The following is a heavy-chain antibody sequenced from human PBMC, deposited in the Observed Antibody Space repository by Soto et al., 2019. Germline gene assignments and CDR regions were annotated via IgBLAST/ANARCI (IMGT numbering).Heavy chain of an antibody. CDR3: ARPYCSSARCYSDY. V-gene: IGHV1-18*04. CDR1: GYTFTSHG. Sequence: QVQLVQSGAEVKKPGASVKVSCKTSGYTFTSHGISWVRQAPGQGLEWMGWISAYNGNTNYAQKLQGRVTMTTDTPTSTAYMELRRLRSDDTAVYYCARPYCSSARCYSDYWGQGTLVTVSS. CDR2: ISAYNGNT. J-gene: IGHJ4*02. D-gene: IGHD2-2*01.